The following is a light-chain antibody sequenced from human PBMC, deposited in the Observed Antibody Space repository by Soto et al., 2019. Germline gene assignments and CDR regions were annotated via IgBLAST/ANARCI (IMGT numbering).Light chain of an antibody. CDR2: EVT. V-gene: IGLV2-14*01. J-gene: IGLJ1*01. Sequence: QSALTQPASVSGSPGQSITISCIGTSSDVGGYSYVSWYQQHPGKAPKLMIYEVTNRPSGVSNRFSGSKSGNTASLTISGHQAEDEADYYCSSYTSSTSYVFGTGTKLTVL. CDR1: SSDVGGYSY. CDR3: SSYTSSTSYV.